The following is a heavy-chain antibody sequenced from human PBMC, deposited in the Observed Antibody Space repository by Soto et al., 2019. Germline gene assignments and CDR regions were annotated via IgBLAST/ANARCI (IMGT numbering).Heavy chain of an antibody. D-gene: IGHD6-13*01. CDR1: GFTFDDYA. Sequence: EVQLVESGGGLVQPGRSLRLSCAASGFTFDDYAMHWVRQAPGKGLEWVSGISWNSGSIGYADSVKGRFTISRDNAKNSLYLQMNSLRAEDTALYYCAKEISDKQQLIPYYFDYWGQGTLVTVSS. V-gene: IGHV3-9*01. CDR2: ISWNSGSI. CDR3: AKEISDKQQLIPYYFDY. J-gene: IGHJ4*02.